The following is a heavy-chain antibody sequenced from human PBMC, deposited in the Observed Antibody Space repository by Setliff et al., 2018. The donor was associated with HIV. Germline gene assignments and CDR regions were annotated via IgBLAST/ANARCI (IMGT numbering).Heavy chain of an antibody. CDR2: IIPTFDTA. J-gene: IGHJ2*01. CDR1: GGTFSRHA. D-gene: IGHD6-19*01. CDR3: ARGVHSGGSGWYNWYFDL. Sequence: SVKVSCKASGGTFSRHAFSWVRQAPGQGLEWMGGIIPTFDTANYAQKFQGRVTITADKSTNTVYMELNNLRSEDTAMYYCARGVHSGGSGWYNWYFDLWGRGTLVTVS. V-gene: IGHV1-69*06.